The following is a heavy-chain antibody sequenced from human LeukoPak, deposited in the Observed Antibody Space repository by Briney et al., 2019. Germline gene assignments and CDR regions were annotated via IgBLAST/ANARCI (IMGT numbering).Heavy chain of an antibody. V-gene: IGHV3-20*04. CDR2: INWNGGST. CDR3: ARDQIAAAGTLDY. CDR1: GFTFDDYG. D-gene: IGHD6-13*01. J-gene: IGHJ4*02. Sequence: GGSLRLSCAASGFTFDDYGMSWVRQAPGKGLEWVSGINWNGGSTGYADSAKGRFTTSRDNAKNSLYLQMNSLTAEDTDLYYCARDQIAAAGTLDYWGQGTLVTVSS.